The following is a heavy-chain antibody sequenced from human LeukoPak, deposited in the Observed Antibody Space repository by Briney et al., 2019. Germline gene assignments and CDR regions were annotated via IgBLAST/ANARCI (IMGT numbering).Heavy chain of an antibody. J-gene: IGHJ6*02. Sequence: SVKVSCKASGGTFSSYAISWVRQAPGQGLEWMGGIIPIFGTANYVQKFQGRVTITADESTSTAYMELSSLRSEDTAVYYCARDGGSTRYYYYYGMDVWGQGTTVTVSS. CDR3: ARDGGSTRYYYYYGMDV. CDR2: IIPIFGTA. CDR1: GGTFSSYA. D-gene: IGHD2-2*01. V-gene: IGHV1-69*01.